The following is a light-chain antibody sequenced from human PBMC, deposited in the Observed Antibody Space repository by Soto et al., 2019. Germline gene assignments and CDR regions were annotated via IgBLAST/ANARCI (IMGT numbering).Light chain of an antibody. V-gene: IGLV2-14*01. J-gene: IGLJ2*01. Sequence: QSALTQPATVSGSPGQSITISCTGTSSDVGGYNYVSWYQQHPGEAPKLLIYDVSNRPSGVSNRFSGSKSGNTASLTISGLQAEDEVDYYCSSYTSSSTLLFGGGTKLTVL. CDR1: SSDVGGYNY. CDR2: DVS. CDR3: SSYTSSSTLL.